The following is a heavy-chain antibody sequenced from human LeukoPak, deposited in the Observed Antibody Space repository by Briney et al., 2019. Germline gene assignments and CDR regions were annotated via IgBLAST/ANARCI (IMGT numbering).Heavy chain of an antibody. Sequence: SETLSLTCTVSGGSISSGGYYWSWIRQHPGKGLEWIGYIYYSGSTYYNPSLKSRVTISVDTSKNQFSLKLSSVTAADTAVYYCAREGGKVFDYWGQGTLVTVSS. V-gene: IGHV4-31*03. CDR1: GGSISSGGYY. CDR2: IYYSGST. CDR3: AREGGKVFDY. J-gene: IGHJ4*02. D-gene: IGHD3-16*01.